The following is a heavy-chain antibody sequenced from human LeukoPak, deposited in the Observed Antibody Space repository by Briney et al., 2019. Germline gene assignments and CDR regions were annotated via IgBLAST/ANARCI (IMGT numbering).Heavy chain of an antibody. CDR2: INHSGST. CDR1: GGSFSGYY. V-gene: IGHV4-34*01. J-gene: IGHJ5*02. D-gene: IGHD1-26*01. CDR3: AREFVEWELLGWFDP. Sequence: SETLSLTCAVYGGSFSGYYWSWIRQPPGKGLEWIGEINHSGSTNYNPSLKSRVTISVDTSKNQFSLKLSSVTAADTAVYYCAREFVEWELLGWFDPWGQGTLVTVSS.